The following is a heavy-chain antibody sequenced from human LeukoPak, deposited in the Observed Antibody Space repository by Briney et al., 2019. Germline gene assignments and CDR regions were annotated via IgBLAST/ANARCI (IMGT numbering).Heavy chain of an antibody. CDR2: ISYDGTNK. Sequence: GMSLRLSCAASGFTFSSYPMHWVRQAPGKGLEWVAVISYDGTNKWYADSVQGRFAISRDNSKNTLYLQMNSLRPEDTAVYYCARDRLLITVAGTVDQWGRGTLVTVSS. J-gene: IGHJ4*02. CDR3: ARDRLLITVAGTVDQ. D-gene: IGHD6-19*01. CDR1: GFTFSSYP. V-gene: IGHV3-30*09.